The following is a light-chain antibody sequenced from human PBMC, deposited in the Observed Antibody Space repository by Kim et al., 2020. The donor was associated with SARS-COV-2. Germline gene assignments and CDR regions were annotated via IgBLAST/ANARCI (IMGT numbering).Light chain of an antibody. Sequence: GQSVTISCTGTSSHVGGYNYVSWYQPHPGKAPTLIIYDVTQRPSGVPDRFSASKSGNTASLTISGLQAEDEADYHCCSYAGNYTWVFGGGTQLTVL. CDR1: SSHVGGYNY. CDR2: DVT. J-gene: IGLJ3*02. V-gene: IGLV2-11*01. CDR3: CSYAGNYTWV.